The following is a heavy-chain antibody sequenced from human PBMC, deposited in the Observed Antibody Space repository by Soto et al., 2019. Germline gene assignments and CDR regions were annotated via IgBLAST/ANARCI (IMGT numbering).Heavy chain of an antibody. CDR2: IIPIFGTA. CDR3: ASPIAARPESYYYYGMDV. J-gene: IGHJ6*02. D-gene: IGHD6-6*01. CDR1: GGTCSSYA. V-gene: IGHV1-69*13. Sequence: ASVKVSCKASGGTCSSYAISWVRQAPGQGLEWMGGIIPIFGTANYAQKFQGRVTITADESTSTAYMELSSLRSEDTAVYYCASPIAARPESYYYYGMDVWGQGTTVTVSS.